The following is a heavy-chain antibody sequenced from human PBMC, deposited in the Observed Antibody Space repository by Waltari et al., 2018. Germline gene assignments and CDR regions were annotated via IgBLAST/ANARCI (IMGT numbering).Heavy chain of an antibody. J-gene: IGHJ3*02. V-gene: IGHV1-18*01. CDR1: GYTFTSYG. CDR3: ARSSSLSYYDFWSGTKADDAFDI. D-gene: IGHD3-3*01. Sequence: QVQLVQSGAEVKKPGASVKVSCKASGYTFTSYGINWVRQAPGQGLEWMGWISAYNGNTNYAQKRQGRVTMTTDTSTSTAYMELRSLRSDDTAVYYCARSSSLSYYDFWSGTKADDAFDIWGQGTMVTVSS. CDR2: ISAYNGNT.